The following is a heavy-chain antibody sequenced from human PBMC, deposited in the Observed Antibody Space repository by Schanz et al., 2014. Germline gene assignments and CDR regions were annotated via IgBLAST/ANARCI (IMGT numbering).Heavy chain of an antibody. CDR3: ARENLNWEAFDI. Sequence: GGSLRLSCAASGFIFNDYYMNWIRQAPGKGLEWLSYISRDGTTSYYADSFTIRFPISRDNAKNSLYLEMTSLRGEDTAVYYCARENLNWEAFDIWGQGTVVTVSS. V-gene: IGHV3-11*01. CDR2: ISRDGTTS. D-gene: IGHD7-27*01. J-gene: IGHJ3*02. CDR1: GFIFNDYY.